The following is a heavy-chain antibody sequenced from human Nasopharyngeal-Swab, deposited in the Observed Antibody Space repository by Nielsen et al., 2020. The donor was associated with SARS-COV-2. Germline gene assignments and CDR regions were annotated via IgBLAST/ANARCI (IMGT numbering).Heavy chain of an antibody. D-gene: IGHD3-10*01. V-gene: IGHV1-3*01. CDR3: ARDGDYYGSGSYYPRYYGMDV. J-gene: IGHJ6*02. CDR2: INAGNGNT. Sequence: WVRQAPGQRLEWMGWINAGNGNTKYSQKFQGRVTITRDTSASTAYMELSSLRSEDTAVYHCARDGDYYGSGSYYPRYYGMDVWGQGTTVTVSS.